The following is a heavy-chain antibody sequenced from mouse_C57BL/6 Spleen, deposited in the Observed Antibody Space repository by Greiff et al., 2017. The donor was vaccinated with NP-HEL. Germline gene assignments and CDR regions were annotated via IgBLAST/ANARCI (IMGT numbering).Heavy chain of an antibody. CDR2: IYPGDGDT. J-gene: IGHJ2*01. V-gene: IGHV1-80*01. CDR3: ARGAMVTSLDY. Sequence: QVQLKQSGAELVKPGASVKISCKASGYAFSSYWMNWVKQRPGKGLEWIGQIYPGDGDTNYNGKFKGKATLTADKSSSPAYMQLSSLTSEDSAVYFCARGAMVTSLDYWGQGTTLTVSS. D-gene: IGHD2-2*01. CDR1: GYAFSSYW.